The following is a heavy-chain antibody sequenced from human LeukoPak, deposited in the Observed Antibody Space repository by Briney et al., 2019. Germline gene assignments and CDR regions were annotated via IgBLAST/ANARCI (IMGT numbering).Heavy chain of an antibody. J-gene: IGHJ6*02. Sequence: GSLRLSCVVSGFTFSSYAMSWVRQAPGKGPEWVSDISGSGGSTYYADSVKGRFTISRDNSKNTLYLQMNSLRVEDTAVYYCAKDYYDSSGYYYGMDVWGQGTTVTVSS. CDR2: ISGSGGST. CDR3: AKDYYDSSGYYYGMDV. CDR1: GFTFSSYA. D-gene: IGHD3-22*01. V-gene: IGHV3-23*01.